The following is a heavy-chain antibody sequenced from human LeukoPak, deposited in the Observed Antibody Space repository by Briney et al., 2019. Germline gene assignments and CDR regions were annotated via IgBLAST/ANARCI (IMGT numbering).Heavy chain of an antibody. CDR2: ISGSGGST. CDR3: AKSASGSYFSLNY. D-gene: IGHD1-26*01. V-gene: IGHV3-23*01. CDR1: GFTLSSYA. J-gene: IGHJ4*02. Sequence: GGSLRLSCAASGFTLSSYAMSWVRQAPGKGLEWVSAISGSGGSTYYADPVKGRFTISRDNAKNTRYLQMNSLRAEDTAVYYCAKSASGSYFSLNYWGQGTLGTVSS.